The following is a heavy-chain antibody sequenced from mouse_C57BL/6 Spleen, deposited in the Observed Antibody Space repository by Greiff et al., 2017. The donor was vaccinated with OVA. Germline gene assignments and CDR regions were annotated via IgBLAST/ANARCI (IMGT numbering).Heavy chain of an antibody. CDR1: GFTFSDYG. Sequence: EVKVVESGGGLVKPGGSLKLSCAASGFTFSDYGMHWVRQAPEKGLEWVAYISSGSSTIYYADTVKGRFTISRDNAKNTLFLQMTSLRSEDTAMYYCARREVVPYWYFDVWGTGTTVTVSS. CDR3: ARREVVPYWYFDV. D-gene: IGHD1-1*01. V-gene: IGHV5-17*01. CDR2: ISSGSSTI. J-gene: IGHJ1*03.